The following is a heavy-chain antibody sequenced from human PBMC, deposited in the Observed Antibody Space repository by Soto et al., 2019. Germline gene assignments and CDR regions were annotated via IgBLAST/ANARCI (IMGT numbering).Heavy chain of an antibody. CDR2: IDPSDSYT. V-gene: IGHV5-10-1*01. J-gene: IGHJ6*02. CDR1: GYSFSTHW. D-gene: IGHD6-19*01. Sequence: GESLKISCKGSGYSFSTHWIGWVRQMPGKGLEWMGRIDPSDSYTNYSPSFQGHVTISADKSISTAYLQWSSLKASDTAMYYCARPLRGAVANYYYYGMDVWGQGTTVTVSS. CDR3: ARPLRGAVANYYYYGMDV.